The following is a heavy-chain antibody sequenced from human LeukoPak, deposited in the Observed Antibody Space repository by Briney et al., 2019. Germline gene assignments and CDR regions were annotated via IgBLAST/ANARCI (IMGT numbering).Heavy chain of an antibody. CDR3: ARDSDRVFDY. D-gene: IGHD3-22*01. CDR1: GFTFSSYS. CDR2: ISSTSSII. J-gene: IGHJ4*02. Sequence: PGGSLRLSCAASGFTFSSYSMNWVRQAPGKGLEWVSYISSTSSIIYYADSVKGRFTISRDNAKNSLYLQMNSLRAEDTAVYYCARDSDRVFDYWGQGTLVTVSS. V-gene: IGHV3-48*01.